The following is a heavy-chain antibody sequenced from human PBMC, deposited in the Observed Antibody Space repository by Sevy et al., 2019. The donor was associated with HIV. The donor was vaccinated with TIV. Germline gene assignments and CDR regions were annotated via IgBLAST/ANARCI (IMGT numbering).Heavy chain of an antibody. Sequence: GGSLRLSCAASGFTFSKYDMHWVRQVSGKSLEWVSGIGYAGDIYYLDSVKGRFTISGENAKNSLYLELNSLRAGDTALYYGARGGPGGYYYYGLDVWGQGTTVTVSS. J-gene: IGHJ6*02. D-gene: IGHD3-16*01. V-gene: IGHV3-13*01. CDR2: IGYAGDI. CDR1: GFTFSKYD. CDR3: ARGGPGGYYYYGLDV.